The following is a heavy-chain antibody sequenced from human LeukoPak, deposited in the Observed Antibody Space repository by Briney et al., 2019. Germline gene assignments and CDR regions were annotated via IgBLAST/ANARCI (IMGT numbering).Heavy chain of an antibody. CDR1: GDSISSSSYY. Sequence: SETLSLTCTVSGDSISSSSYYWGWIRQPPGKGLEWIGSIYYSGSTYYNPSLKSRVTISVDTSKNQFSLKLSSVTAADTAVYYCARVTRQNTAMVPWGGPRDPTRENYMDVWGKGTTVTVSS. J-gene: IGHJ6*03. CDR3: ARVTRQNTAMVPWGGPRDPTRENYMDV. D-gene: IGHD5-18*01. V-gene: IGHV4-39*07. CDR2: IYYSGST.